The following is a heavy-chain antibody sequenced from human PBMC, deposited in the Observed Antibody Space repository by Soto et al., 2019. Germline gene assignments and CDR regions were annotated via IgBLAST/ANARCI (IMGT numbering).Heavy chain of an antibody. CDR3: ARGSNGYHFAY. Sequence: EVQLVESGGGLVQPGGSLRLSCAASGFTFSNYAMHWVRQAPGKGLEYVSTISSNGHSTDYANSVKGRFTISRDNSMNTLYLQMGSLRVEDRAVYYCARGSNGYHFAYWGQGTLVTVPS. D-gene: IGHD5-12*01. CDR1: GFTFSNYA. V-gene: IGHV3-64*01. J-gene: IGHJ4*02. CDR2: ISSNGHST.